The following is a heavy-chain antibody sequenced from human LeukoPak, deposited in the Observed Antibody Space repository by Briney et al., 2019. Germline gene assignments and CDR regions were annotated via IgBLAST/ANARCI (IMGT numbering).Heavy chain of an antibody. J-gene: IGHJ3*02. D-gene: IGHD6-13*01. Sequence: ASVKVSCKASGYTFTSYGISWVRQAPGQGLEWMGWISAYNGNTNYAQKLQGRVTMTTDTSTSTAYMELRSLRSDDTAVYYCARGGVEDSGYSSSWYDDAFDIWGQGTMVTVSS. CDR2: ISAYNGNT. V-gene: IGHV1-18*01. CDR3: ARGGVEDSGYSSSWYDDAFDI. CDR1: GYTFTSYG.